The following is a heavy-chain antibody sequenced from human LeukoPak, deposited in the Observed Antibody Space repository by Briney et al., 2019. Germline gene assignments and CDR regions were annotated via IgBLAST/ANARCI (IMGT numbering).Heavy chain of an antibody. CDR1: GGSISSSSYY. Sequence: SETLSLTCTVSGGSISSSSYYWGWIRQPPGKGLEWIRSIYYSGSTYYNPSLKSRVTISVDTSKNQFSLKLSSVTAADTAVYYCARAYGDYDAGYWGQGTLVTVSS. J-gene: IGHJ4*02. V-gene: IGHV4-39*07. CDR2: IYYSGST. D-gene: IGHD4-17*01. CDR3: ARAYGDYDAGY.